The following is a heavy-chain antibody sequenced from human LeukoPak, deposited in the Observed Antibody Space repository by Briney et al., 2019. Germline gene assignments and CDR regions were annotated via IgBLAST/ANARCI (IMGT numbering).Heavy chain of an antibody. CDR3: ARHQADSSGHSSHYYYGMDL. CDR2: MYYSGGT. D-gene: IGHD3-22*01. Sequence: SETLSLTCTVSGGSISSSTYYWGWIRQPPGKGLEWIGTMYYSGGTRYNPSLKGRATIFVDASKNQLCLKLTSVTAADTAVYYCARHQADSSGHSSHYYYGMDLWGQGTTVTVS. CDR1: GGSISSSTYY. J-gene: IGHJ6*02. V-gene: IGHV4-39*01.